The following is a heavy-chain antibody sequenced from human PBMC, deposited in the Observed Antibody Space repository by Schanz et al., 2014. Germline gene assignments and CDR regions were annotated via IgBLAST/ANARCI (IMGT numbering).Heavy chain of an antibody. CDR1: GFSLNTYG. V-gene: IGHV3-33*01. J-gene: IGHJ4*02. D-gene: IGHD4-17*01. CDR2: IWNNGVTK. Sequence: QAQLMESGVGVVQPGTSLILSCSVSGFSLNTYGIHWFRQPAGKGLEWVAVIWNNGVTKYYADSVRGRFTISRDRFQNTLDLRMSSLRAEDTAVYYCARPRFDYGEVDYWGQGTLVTVSS. CDR3: ARPRFDYGEVDY.